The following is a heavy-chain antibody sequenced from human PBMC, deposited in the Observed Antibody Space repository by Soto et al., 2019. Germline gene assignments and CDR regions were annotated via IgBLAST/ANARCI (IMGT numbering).Heavy chain of an antibody. CDR1: GGTFSSYA. V-gene: IGHV1-69*13. CDR3: ASGDIVVVPAATDPRFAFDI. D-gene: IGHD2-2*01. J-gene: IGHJ3*02. CDR2: IIPIFGTA. Sequence: GASVKVSCKASGGTFSSYAISWVRQAPGQGLEWMGGIIPIFGTANYAQKFQGRVTITADESTSTAYMELSSLRSEDTAVYYCASGDIVVVPAATDPRFAFDIWGPGTMVT.